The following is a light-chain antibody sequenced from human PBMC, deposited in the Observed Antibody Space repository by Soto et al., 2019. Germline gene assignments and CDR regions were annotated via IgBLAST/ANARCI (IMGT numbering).Light chain of an antibody. Sequence: DIQVTQSPSTLSSSVGDRVTITCRASQSISSWLAWYQQKPGKAPKLLIYDASSLESGVPSRFSGSGSGTEFTLTISSLQPDDFATYYCQQSYSTPLTFGGGTKVEIK. CDR3: QQSYSTPLT. CDR2: DAS. V-gene: IGKV1-5*01. J-gene: IGKJ4*01. CDR1: QSISSW.